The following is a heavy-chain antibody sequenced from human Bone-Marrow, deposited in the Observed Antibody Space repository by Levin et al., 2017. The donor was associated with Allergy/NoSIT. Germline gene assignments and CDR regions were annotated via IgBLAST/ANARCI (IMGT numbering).Heavy chain of an antibody. J-gene: IGHJ5*02. CDR2: ITESGVT. D-gene: IGHD3-10*01. V-gene: IGHV4-34*01. CDR1: GGSLSGEH. Sequence: PSETLSLTCAVYGGSLSGEHWSWIRQPPGKGLEWIGEITESGVTKYNPSLKSRVTISIDTSKKQFSLKMNSVTGADTAVYYCAREGVVRAVRWFDPWGQGTLVTVSS. CDR3: AREGVVRAVRWFDP.